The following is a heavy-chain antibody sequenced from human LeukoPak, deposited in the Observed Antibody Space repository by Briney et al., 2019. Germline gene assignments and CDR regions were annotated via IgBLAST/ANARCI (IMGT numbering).Heavy chain of an antibody. D-gene: IGHD2-15*01. CDR1: GLTFSSYG. CDR3: ARGTRYCSGGSCYSAEFDY. Sequence: GGSLRLSCAASGLTFSSYGMHWVRQAPGKGLEWVAVIWYDGSNKYYADSVKGRFTISRDNSKNTLYLQMNSLRAEDTAVYYCARGTRYCSGGSCYSAEFDYWGQGTLVTVSS. V-gene: IGHV3-33*01. CDR2: IWYDGSNK. J-gene: IGHJ4*02.